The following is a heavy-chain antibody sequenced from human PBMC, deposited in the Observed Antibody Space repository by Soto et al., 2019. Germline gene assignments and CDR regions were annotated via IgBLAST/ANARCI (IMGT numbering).Heavy chain of an antibody. CDR3: ETSRTWFDP. CDR1: GFTFSSYW. Sequence: GGSLRLSCAASGFTFSSYWMHWVRQAPGKGLVWVSRINSDGTSTTYADSVKGRFTISRDNAKSTLYLQMNSLRVEDTAVYYCETSRTWFDPCGQGSLVPVSA. V-gene: IGHV3-74*01. CDR2: INSDGTST. J-gene: IGHJ5*02.